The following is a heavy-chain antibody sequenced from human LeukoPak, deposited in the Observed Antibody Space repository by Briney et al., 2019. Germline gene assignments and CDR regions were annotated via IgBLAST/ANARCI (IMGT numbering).Heavy chain of an antibody. CDR3: AKASGEAYYYEMDV. J-gene: IGHJ6*02. Sequence: GGSLRLSCAAHGFTFSNFGMHCVRQAPGKGLEWVAFISYAESNKFYADSVKGRFTISRDNSKNTLSLHVNSLRTEDTAVYYCAKASGEAYYYEMDVWGQGTTVTVSS. D-gene: IGHD2-15*01. CDR1: GFTFSNFG. V-gene: IGHV3-30*18. CDR2: ISYAESNK.